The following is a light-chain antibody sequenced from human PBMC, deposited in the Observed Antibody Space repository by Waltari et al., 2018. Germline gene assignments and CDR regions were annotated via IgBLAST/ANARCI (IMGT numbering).Light chain of an antibody. CDR1: QRVSKY. Sequence: DIVLTQSPGTLSLSLGERATLSCRASQRVSKYLAWYQQRPGQAPRLLIYAASTRATGVPDRFSGSGFGTEFSLTISRLEPEDIAVYFCQNRERLPATFGQGTRVEIK. V-gene: IGKV3-20*01. CDR2: AAS. J-gene: IGKJ1*01. CDR3: QNRERLPAT.